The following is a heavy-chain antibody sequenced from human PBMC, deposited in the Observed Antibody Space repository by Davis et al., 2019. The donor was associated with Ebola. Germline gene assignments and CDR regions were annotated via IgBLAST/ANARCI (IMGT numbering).Heavy chain of an antibody. V-gene: IGHV1-18*01. CDR3: ASRGEAYCGGDCYSGVAVGDY. CDR1: GYTFTSYG. D-gene: IGHD2-21*02. Sequence: ASVKVSCKASGYTFTSYGISWVRQAPGQGLEWMGWISAYNGNTNYAQKFQGRVTMTRDTSISTAYMELSSLRSEDTAVYYCASRGEAYCGGDCYSGVAVGDYWGQGTLVTVSS. CDR2: ISAYNGNT. J-gene: IGHJ4*02.